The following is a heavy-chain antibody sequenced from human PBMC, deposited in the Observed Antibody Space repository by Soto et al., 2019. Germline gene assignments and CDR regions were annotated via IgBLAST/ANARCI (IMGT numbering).Heavy chain of an antibody. J-gene: IGHJ6*02. D-gene: IGHD3-22*01. CDR2: ISPYDDNT. V-gene: IGHV1-18*01. CDR1: GYSFNSYG. Sequence: QVQLVQSGSEVKKPGASVKVSCKASGYSFNSYGISWVRQAPGQGLEWLGWISPYDDNTKYAQSLQGRATMTTDTSTRTAYMALGSLRSDDTAVYYCARGGYYDSSGSRNYHYYGMDAWGQGTTVTVS. CDR3: ARGGYYDSSGSRNYHYYGMDA.